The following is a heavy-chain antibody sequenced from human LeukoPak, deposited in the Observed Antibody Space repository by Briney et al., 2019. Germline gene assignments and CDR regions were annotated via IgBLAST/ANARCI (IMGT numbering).Heavy chain of an antibody. V-gene: IGHV4-4*09. CDR2: IYTSGST. J-gene: IGHJ4*02. CDR1: GGSISSYY. CDR3: ARHSPREWRSTSLSWGFDY. D-gene: IGHD3-16*01. Sequence: SETLSLTCTVSGGSISSYYWSWIRQPPGKGLEWIGYIYTSGSTNYNPSLKSRVTISVDTSKNQFSLKLSSVTAADTAVYYCARHSPREWRSTSLSWGFDYWGQGTLVTVSS.